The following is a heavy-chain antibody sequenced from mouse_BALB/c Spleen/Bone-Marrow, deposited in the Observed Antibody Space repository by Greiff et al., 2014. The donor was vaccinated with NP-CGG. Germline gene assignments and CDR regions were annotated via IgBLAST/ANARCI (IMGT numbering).Heavy chain of an antibody. CDR1: GYTFTNYW. D-gene: IGHD3-3*01. Sequence: VMLVESGAELVRPGTSVEMSCKAAGYTFTNYWIGWVKQRPGHGLEWIGDIYPGGGYTNYNEKFKGKATLTADTSSITAYMQLGSLTSEDSTIYYCARGHYFDYWGQGTTLTVSS. V-gene: IGHV1-63*02. J-gene: IGHJ2*01. CDR3: ARGHYFDY. CDR2: IYPGGGYT.